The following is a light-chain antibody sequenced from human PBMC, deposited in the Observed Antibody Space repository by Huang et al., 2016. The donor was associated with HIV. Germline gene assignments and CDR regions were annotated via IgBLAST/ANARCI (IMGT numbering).Light chain of an antibody. V-gene: IGKV1-33*01. CDR1: QDITNY. Sequence: DIQMTQSPSSLSASVGDRVTITCQASQDITNYLNLYQQKPGKAPKLLIYDASNLETRVPSRFSGSGSGTDFTFTISSLRPEDIATYYCQQYDNLPLTFGGGTKVEIK. J-gene: IGKJ4*01. CDR2: DAS. CDR3: QQYDNLPLT.